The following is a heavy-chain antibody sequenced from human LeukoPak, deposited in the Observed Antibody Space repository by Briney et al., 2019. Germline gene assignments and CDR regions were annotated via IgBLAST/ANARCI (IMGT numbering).Heavy chain of an antibody. D-gene: IGHD3-10*02. J-gene: IGHJ4*02. Sequence: GRSLRLSCTASGFTFGDYAMSWFRQAPGKGLEWVGFIRNKVYGGTTEYAASVKGRFTISKDDSKSVAYLQMNSLKIEDTAVYYCSRELYYVPLLGGQGTLVTVSS. CDR2: IRNKVYGGTT. CDR3: SRELYYVPLL. CDR1: GFTFGDYA. V-gene: IGHV3-49*03.